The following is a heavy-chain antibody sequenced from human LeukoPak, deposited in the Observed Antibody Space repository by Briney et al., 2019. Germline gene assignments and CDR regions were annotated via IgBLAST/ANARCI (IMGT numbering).Heavy chain of an antibody. V-gene: IGHV4-34*01. D-gene: IGHD6-19*01. CDR3: ARRGWGSGWLGQDTSWYFDL. CDR1: GGSFSDYY. Sequence: PSETLSLTCAVYGGSFSDYYWSWIRQPPGKGLEWIGEINHSGSTNYNPSLKSRVSISVDTSKNQFSLKLSSVTAADTAVCYCARRGWGSGWLGQDTSWYFDLWGRGTPATVSS. CDR2: INHSGST. J-gene: IGHJ2*01.